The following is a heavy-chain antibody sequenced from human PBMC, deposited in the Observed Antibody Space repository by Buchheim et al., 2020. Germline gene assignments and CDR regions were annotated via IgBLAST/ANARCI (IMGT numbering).Heavy chain of an antibody. CDR2: ISYDGSNK. CDR1: GFTFSSYA. J-gene: IGHJ6*02. Sequence: QVQLVESGGGVVQPGRSLRLSCAASGFTFSSYAMHWVRQAPGKGLEWVAVISYDGSNKYYADSVKGRFTISRDNSKNTLYPQMNSLRAEDTAVYYCARSGYCTNGVCWAYGMDVWGQGTT. V-gene: IGHV3-30*04. D-gene: IGHD2-8*01. CDR3: ARSGYCTNGVCWAYGMDV.